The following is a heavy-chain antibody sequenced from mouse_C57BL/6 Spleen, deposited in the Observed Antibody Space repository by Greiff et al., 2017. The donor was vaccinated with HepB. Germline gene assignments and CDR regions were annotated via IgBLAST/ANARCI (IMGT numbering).Heavy chain of an antibody. D-gene: IGHD1-1*01. CDR2: INPSSGYT. CDR3: ARDYGSSYGAMDY. J-gene: IGHJ4*01. V-gene: IGHV1-4*01. CDR1: GYTFTSYT. Sequence: QVQLKESGAELARPGASVKMSCKASGYTFTSYTMHWVKQRPGQGLEWIGYINPSSGYTKYNQKFKDKATLTADKSSSTAYMQLSSLTSEDSAVYYCARDYGSSYGAMDYWGQGTSVTVSS.